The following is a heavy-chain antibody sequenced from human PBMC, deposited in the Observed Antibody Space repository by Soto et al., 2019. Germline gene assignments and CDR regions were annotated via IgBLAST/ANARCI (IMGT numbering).Heavy chain of an antibody. D-gene: IGHD3-22*01. CDR2: IYPGDSYT. CDR1: GYSFTSYW. Sequence: GESLKISCKGSGYSFTSYWIGWVRQMPCKCLEWMWIIYPGDSYTRYSPSFQGQVTISADKSISTAYLQWSSLKASDTAMYYCARHEFPKNYYYDSSGKDNPPGWFDPWGQGTLVTVSS. CDR3: ARHEFPKNYYYDSSGKDNPPGWFDP. J-gene: IGHJ5*02. V-gene: IGHV5-51*01.